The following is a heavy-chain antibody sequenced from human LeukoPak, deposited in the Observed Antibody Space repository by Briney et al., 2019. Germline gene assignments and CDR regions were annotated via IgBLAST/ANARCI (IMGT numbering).Heavy chain of an antibody. CDR2: IYYSGST. CDR3: ARESGAVAGTWDY. CDR1: GGSISSYY. Sequence: SETLSLTCTVSGGSISSYYWSWIRQPPGKGLEWIGYIYYSGSTNYNPSLKSRVTISVDTSKNQFSLKLSSVTAADTAVYYCARESGAVAGTWDYWGQGTLVTVSS. D-gene: IGHD6-19*01. J-gene: IGHJ4*02. V-gene: IGHV4-59*12.